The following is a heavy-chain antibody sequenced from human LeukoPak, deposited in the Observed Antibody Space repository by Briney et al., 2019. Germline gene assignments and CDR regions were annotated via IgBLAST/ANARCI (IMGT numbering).Heavy chain of an antibody. D-gene: IGHD6-19*01. CDR1: GFTFSSYG. CDR2: LSYDGSNK. Sequence: GRSLRLSCAASGFTFSSYGMHWVRQAPGKGLEWVALLSYDGSNKYYADSVKGRFTVSRDNSKNTLYLQMNSLRPEDTAVYYCAIIAVDDAGTSTASIPLDYWGQGTLVTVSS. CDR3: AIIAVDDAGTSTASIPLDY. J-gene: IGHJ4*02. V-gene: IGHV3-30*03.